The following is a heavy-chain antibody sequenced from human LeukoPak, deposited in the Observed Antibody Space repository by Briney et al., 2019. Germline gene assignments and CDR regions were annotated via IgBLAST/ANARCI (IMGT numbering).Heavy chain of an antibody. D-gene: IGHD6-19*01. Sequence: SETLSLTCTVSGNSFGDYYWSWIRQPAGKGLEWIGRIYTSGSTTYNPSLKSRVTMSVDTSKSQFSLKLSSVTAADTAVYYCARGPKPPRGWYFFCYMDVWGKGTTVTVSS. V-gene: IGHV4-4*07. J-gene: IGHJ6*03. CDR3: ARGPKPPRGWYFFCYMDV. CDR2: IYTSGST. CDR1: GNSFGDYY.